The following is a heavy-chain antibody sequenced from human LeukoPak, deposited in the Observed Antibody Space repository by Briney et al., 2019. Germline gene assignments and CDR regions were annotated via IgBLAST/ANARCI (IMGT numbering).Heavy chain of an antibody. CDR1: GGTFSSYA. CDR3: ARVPYYYDSSGYRFDI. Sequence: ASVKVSCKASGGTFSSYAISWVRQAPGQGLEWMGGIIPIFGTANYAQKFQGRVTVTADESTSTAYMELSSLRSEDTAAYYCARVPYYYDSSGYRFDIWGQGTMVTVSS. V-gene: IGHV1-69*13. CDR2: IIPIFGTA. D-gene: IGHD3-22*01. J-gene: IGHJ3*02.